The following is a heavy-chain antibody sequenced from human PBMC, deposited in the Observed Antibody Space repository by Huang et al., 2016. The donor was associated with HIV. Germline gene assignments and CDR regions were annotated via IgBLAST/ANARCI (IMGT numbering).Heavy chain of an antibody. CDR2: ISHVGTY. D-gene: IGHD3-16*01. V-gene: IGHV4-34*01. J-gene: IGHJ4*02. CDR1: GGSFSGYY. CDR3: ARGRGDSRALDF. Sequence: QVQLSQWGAGLLKPSETLSLTCAVYGGSFSGYYWTWVRQTPGKGLEWIGEISHVGTYNYNPSLWSRLSMSIDASKSQFSLKLTSMTVADTAVYFCARGRGDSRALDFWGQGTLVTVSS.